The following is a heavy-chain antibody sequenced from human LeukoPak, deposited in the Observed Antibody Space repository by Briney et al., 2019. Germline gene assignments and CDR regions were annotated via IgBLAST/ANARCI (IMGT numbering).Heavy chain of an antibody. J-gene: IGHJ4*02. Sequence: GGSLRLSCAASGFTFDDYGMTWVRQPPGKGLEWVSSINWNGGSTGYADSVMGRFTISRDSAKNSLYLQMNSLSAEDTALYFCARVDGSGSGEYWGQGTLVTVSS. V-gene: IGHV3-20*04. D-gene: IGHD3-10*01. CDR1: GFTFDDYG. CDR3: ARVDGSGSGEY. CDR2: INWNGGST.